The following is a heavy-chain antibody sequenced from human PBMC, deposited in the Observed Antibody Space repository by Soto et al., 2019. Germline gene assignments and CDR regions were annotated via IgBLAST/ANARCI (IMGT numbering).Heavy chain of an antibody. D-gene: IGHD2-15*01. CDR3: ARVWGGGSQYFSDY. Sequence: ASVKVSCKTSGYTFTRYNVHWVRQAPGQGLEWMAIINPSGGTTYYVQKFEGRVTLTTDTSTSTVYMELSSLRSDDTAVYYCARVWGGGSQYFSDYWGRGTLVTVSS. CDR1: GYTFTRYN. CDR2: INPSGGTT. J-gene: IGHJ4*02. V-gene: IGHV1-46*01.